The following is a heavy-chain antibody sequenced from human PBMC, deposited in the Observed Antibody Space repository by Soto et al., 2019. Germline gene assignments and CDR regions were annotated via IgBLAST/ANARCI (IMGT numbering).Heavy chain of an antibody. CDR3: AKGSRVRTGYNCFDP. CDR2: ISYDGSNK. CDR1: GFTFSSYG. V-gene: IGHV3-30*18. D-gene: IGHD1-1*01. Sequence: LRLSCAASGFTFSSYGMHWVRQAPGKGLEWVAVISYDGSNKYYADSVKGRFTISRDNYKNTLYLQMNSLRAEDTAVYYCAKGSRVRTGYNCFDPWGQGTLVTVS. J-gene: IGHJ5*02.